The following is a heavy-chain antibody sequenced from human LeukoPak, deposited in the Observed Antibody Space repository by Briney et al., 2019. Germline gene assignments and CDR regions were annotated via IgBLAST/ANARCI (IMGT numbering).Heavy chain of an antibody. CDR1: GGTISSGRYY. CDR2: IYTSGST. CDR3: ARDLMDGFDP. D-gene: IGHD2-2*03. V-gene: IGHV4-61*02. Sequence: SETLSLTCTVSGGTISSGRYYGSWIRQPAGKALEWIGRIYTSGSTNYIPSLKSRVTISVDTSKNQFSLKLRSVTAADTAVYYCARDLMDGFDPWGQGTLVTVSS. J-gene: IGHJ5*02.